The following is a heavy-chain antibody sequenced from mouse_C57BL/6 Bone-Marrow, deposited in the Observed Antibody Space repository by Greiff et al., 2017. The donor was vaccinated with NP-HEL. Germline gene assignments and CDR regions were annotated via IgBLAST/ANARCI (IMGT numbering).Heavy chain of an antibody. J-gene: IGHJ2*01. CDR2: INPNNGGT. Sequence: EVQLQQSGPELVKPGASVKIPCKASGYTFTYYNMDWVKQSHGKSLEWIGDINPNNGGTIYNQKFKGKATLTVDKSSSTAYMELRSLTSEDTAVYYCARGGYYGSRDYFDYWGQGTTLTVSS. D-gene: IGHD1-1*01. CDR3: ARGGYYGSRDYFDY. CDR1: GYTFTYYN. V-gene: IGHV1-18*01.